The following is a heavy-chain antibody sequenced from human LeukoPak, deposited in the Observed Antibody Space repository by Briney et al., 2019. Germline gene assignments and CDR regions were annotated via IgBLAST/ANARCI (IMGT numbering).Heavy chain of an antibody. CDR2: IRSKTDGGTT. D-gene: IGHD3-10*01. V-gene: IGHV3-15*01. J-gene: IGHJ4*02. CDR1: GFTFSNAW. Sequence: GGSLRLSCAASGFTFSNAWMSWVRQAPGKGLEWVGRIRSKTDGGTTRYAAPVKGRFTISRDDSKNTLYLQMNSLKTGDTAVYYCTTARNMVRGVIPLDYWGQGTLVTVSS. CDR3: TTARNMVRGVIPLDY.